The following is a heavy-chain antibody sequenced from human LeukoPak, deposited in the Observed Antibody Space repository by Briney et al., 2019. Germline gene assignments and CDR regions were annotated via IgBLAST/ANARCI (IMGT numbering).Heavy chain of an antibody. CDR2: IYPGDSDT. Sequence: GESLKVSCKGSGYSFTSYWIGWVRQMPGRGLEWMGIIYPGDSDTRYSPSFQGQVTISADKSISTAYLQWSSLKASDTAMYYCARRDGYCSSTSCYADYYYGMDVWGQGTTVTVSS. CDR3: ARRDGYCSSTSCYADYYYGMDV. D-gene: IGHD2-2*01. V-gene: IGHV5-51*01. CDR1: GYSFTSYW. J-gene: IGHJ6*02.